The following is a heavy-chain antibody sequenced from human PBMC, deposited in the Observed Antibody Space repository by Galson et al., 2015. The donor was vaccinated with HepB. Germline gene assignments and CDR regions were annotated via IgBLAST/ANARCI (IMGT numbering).Heavy chain of an antibody. D-gene: IGHD4-23*01. CDR2: INHSGST. J-gene: IGHJ6*02. Sequence: SETLSLTCAVYGGSFSGYYWSWIRQPPGKGLEWIGEINHSGSTNYNPSLKSRVTISVDTSKNQFSLKLSSVTAADTAVYYCARDRRSRLTEGRGYYGGNSYYYYGMDVWGQGTTVTVSS. CDR1: GGSFSGYY. CDR3: ARDRRSRLTEGRGYYGGNSYYYYGMDV. V-gene: IGHV4-34*01.